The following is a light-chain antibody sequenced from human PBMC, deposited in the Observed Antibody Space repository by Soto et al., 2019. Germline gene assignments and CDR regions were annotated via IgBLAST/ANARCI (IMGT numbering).Light chain of an antibody. V-gene: IGKV3-20*01. CDR1: EAINNNF. CDR2: GAS. Sequence: EIVLTQSPGALSVAPGETLSLSCRASEAINNNFVAWYQQRPGQVPRLLMYGASIRVSGVPDRISGRRSGTGFILNIARVEPEDSAVYFCQQYHLSPHTFGGGTQV. J-gene: IGKJ4*01. CDR3: QQYHLSPHT.